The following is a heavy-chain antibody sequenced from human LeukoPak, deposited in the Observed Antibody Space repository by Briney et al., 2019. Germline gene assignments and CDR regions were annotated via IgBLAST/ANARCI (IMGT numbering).Heavy chain of an antibody. J-gene: IGHJ3*02. D-gene: IGHD4-17*01. CDR1: GFTFDDYA. CDR3: AKDITYGDYGAFDI. V-gene: IGHV3-9*01. CDR2: ISWNSGSI. Sequence: PGGSLRLSCAASGFTFDDYAMPWVRQAPGKGLEWVSGISWNSGSIVYADSVKGRFTISRDNAKNSLYLQMNSLRAEDTALYYCAKDITYGDYGAFDIWGQGTMVTVSS.